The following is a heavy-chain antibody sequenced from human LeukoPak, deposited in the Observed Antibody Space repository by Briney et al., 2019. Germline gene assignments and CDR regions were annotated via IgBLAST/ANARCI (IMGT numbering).Heavy chain of an antibody. CDR2: ISSSSGAI. J-gene: IGHJ4*02. D-gene: IGHD6-19*01. CDR1: GFTFSSYS. V-gene: IGHV3-48*01. Sequence: GGSLRLSCAASGFTFSSYSMNWVRQAPGKGLEWVSYISSSSGAIYYADSMKGRFTISRDNAKNSLYLQMNSLRAEDTAVYYCARGPVAALHFDYWGQGTLATVSS. CDR3: ARGPVAALHFDY.